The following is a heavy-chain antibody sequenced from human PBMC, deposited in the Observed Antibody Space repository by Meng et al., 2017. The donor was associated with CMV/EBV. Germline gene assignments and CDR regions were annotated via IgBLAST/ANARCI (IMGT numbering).Heavy chain of an antibody. J-gene: IGHJ5*02. CDR3: ARGIDFCDP. CDR2: TYYRSKWYN. D-gene: IGHD3/OR15-3a*01. V-gene: IGHV6-1*01. Sequence: QVEQQRSGPGLVSPSQPPSLTGAIAGDSVSSNSAALNVIRQSPSRGLEWLGRTYYRSKWYNDYAVSVKSRITINPDTSKNQFSLQLNSVTPEDTAVYYCARGIDFCDPWGQGTLVTSPQ. CDR1: GDSVSSNSAA.